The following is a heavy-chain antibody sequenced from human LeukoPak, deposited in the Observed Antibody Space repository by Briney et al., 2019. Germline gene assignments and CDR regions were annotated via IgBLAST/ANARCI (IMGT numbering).Heavy chain of an antibody. Sequence: GGSLRLSCAASGFTFSNAWMSWVRQAPGKGLEYVSAISSNGGSTYYANSVKGRFTISRDNSKNTLYLQMGSLRAEDMAVYYCARAGVGWFGEMGNYYYYMDVWGKGTTVTVSS. CDR1: GFTFSNAW. V-gene: IGHV3-64*01. CDR2: ISSNGGST. J-gene: IGHJ6*03. CDR3: ARAGVGWFGEMGNYYYYMDV. D-gene: IGHD3-10*01.